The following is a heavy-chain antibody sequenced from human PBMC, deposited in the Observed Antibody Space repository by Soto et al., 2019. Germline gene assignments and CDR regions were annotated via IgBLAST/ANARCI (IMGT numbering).Heavy chain of an antibody. CDR3: ARDKGGWNGGAFDI. Sequence: PEETLSLTCTVSGGSVSSGSYYWSWIRQPPGKGLEWIGYIYYSGSTNYNPSLKSRVTISVDTSKNQFSLKLSSVTAADTAVYYCARDKGGWNGGAFDIWGQGTMVTVSS. V-gene: IGHV4-61*01. J-gene: IGHJ3*02. CDR1: GGSVSSGSYY. D-gene: IGHD1-1*01. CDR2: IYYSGST.